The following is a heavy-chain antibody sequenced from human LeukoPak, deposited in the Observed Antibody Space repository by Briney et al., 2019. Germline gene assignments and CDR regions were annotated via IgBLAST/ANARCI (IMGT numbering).Heavy chain of an antibody. D-gene: IGHD6-19*01. Sequence: PGRSLRLSCAASGFTFGNYAMHWVRQAPGKGLEWVAVISDDGSNKYYGDSVKGRFTISRDNSKNTVYLQMNSLRAEDTAVYYCAKDRYSSGWYSDFDYWGQGTLVTVSS. CDR3: AKDRYSSGWYSDFDY. CDR2: ISDDGSNK. J-gene: IGHJ4*02. V-gene: IGHV3-30*18. CDR1: GFTFGNYA.